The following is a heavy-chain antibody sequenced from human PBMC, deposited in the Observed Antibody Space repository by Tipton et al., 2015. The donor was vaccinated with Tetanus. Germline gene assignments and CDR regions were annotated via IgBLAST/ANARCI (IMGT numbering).Heavy chain of an antibody. V-gene: IGHV6-1*01. CDR3: TRGNEDRNFDY. D-gene: IGHD1-1*01. CDR2: TYYQSRWYN. J-gene: IGHJ4*02. Sequence: GLVKPSQTLSLTCAISGDSVSSNGFAWNWIRQSPSRGLEWLGRTYYQSRWYNDYALSVRSRITINPDTSRNQFSLQLNSVTPEDTAVYYCTRGNEDRNFDYWGQGSLVTVS. CDR1: GDSVSSNGFA.